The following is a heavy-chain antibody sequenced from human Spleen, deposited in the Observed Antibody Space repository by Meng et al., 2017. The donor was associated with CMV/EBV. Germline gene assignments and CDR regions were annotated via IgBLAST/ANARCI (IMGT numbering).Heavy chain of an antibody. V-gene: IGHV3-11*04. Sequence: GESLKISCAASGFTFSYYYMSGVRQAPGKGLEWVSHITTSGSITYYADSVKGRFTISRDDAKNSVYLQMNSLRVEDTAVYYCGRYLSMGGQGTLVTVSS. CDR1: GFTFSYYY. CDR3: GRYLSM. J-gene: IGHJ4*02. D-gene: IGHD3-16*02. CDR2: ITTSGSIT.